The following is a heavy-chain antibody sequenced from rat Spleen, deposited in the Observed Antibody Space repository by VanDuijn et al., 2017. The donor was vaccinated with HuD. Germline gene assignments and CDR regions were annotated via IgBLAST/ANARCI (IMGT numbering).Heavy chain of an antibody. J-gene: IGHJ1*01. CDR3: TTVWMDGYKYWYFDF. CDR2: IIYDGSST. D-gene: IGHD1-9*01. Sequence: EVQLVESGGGLVQPGRSLKLSCAASGFTFSNYYMAWVRQAPTKGLEWVATIIYDGSSTYYRDSVKGRFTISRDNAKSTLYLQMDSLRSEDTATYYCTTVWMDGYKYWYFDFWGSGTMVTVSS. CDR1: GFTFSNYY. V-gene: IGHV5-20*01.